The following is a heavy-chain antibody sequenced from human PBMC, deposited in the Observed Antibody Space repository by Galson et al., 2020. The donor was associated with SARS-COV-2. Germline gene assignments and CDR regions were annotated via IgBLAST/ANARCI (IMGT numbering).Heavy chain of an antibody. Sequence: TGGSLRLSCAASGFTFSNAWMTWVRQAPGKGLEWVGRIKSKADGGTTDYAAPVKGRFTISRDDSKNTLYLQMNSLKTEDTAVYSCTTGSRGIKDCYYYGMDVWGQGTTVTVSS. J-gene: IGHJ6*02. CDR1: GFTFSNAW. V-gene: IGHV3-15*01. D-gene: IGHD3-10*01. CDR3: TTGSRGIKDCYYYGMDV. CDR2: IKSKADGGTT.